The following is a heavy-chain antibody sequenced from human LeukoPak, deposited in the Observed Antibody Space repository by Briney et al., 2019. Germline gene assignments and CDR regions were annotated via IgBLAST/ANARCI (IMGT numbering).Heavy chain of an antibody. D-gene: IGHD1-26*01. CDR1: GFTFSSSN. CDR2: ISGTTTAI. V-gene: IGHV3-48*02. Sequence: PGGSLRLSCAASGFTFSSSNMHLVRQAPGKGLEWVSFISGTTTAIYYADSVKGRFTISRDIARKSLYLQMNSLRDEDTAVYYCARGGGRSYSDAFDIWGQGTVVTVSS. CDR3: ARGGGRSYSDAFDI. J-gene: IGHJ3*02.